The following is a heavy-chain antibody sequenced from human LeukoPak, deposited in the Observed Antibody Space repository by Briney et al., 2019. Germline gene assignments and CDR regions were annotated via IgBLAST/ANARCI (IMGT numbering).Heavy chain of an antibody. V-gene: IGHV4-4*07. CDR2: IYTSGST. CDR1: GGSISSYY. Sequence: KPSETLSLTCTVSGGSISSYYWSWIRQPAGKGLEWIGRIYTSGSTNYNPSLKSRVTMSVDTSKNQFPLKLSSVTAADTAVYYCARAVGSGSFQTYYYYMDVWGKGTTVTVSS. J-gene: IGHJ6*03. CDR3: ARAVGSGSFQTYYYYMDV. D-gene: IGHD3-10*01.